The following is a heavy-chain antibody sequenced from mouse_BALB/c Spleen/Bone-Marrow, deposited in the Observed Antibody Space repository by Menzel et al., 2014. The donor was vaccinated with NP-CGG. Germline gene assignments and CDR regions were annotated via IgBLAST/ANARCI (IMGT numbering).Heavy chain of an antibody. CDR3: TTLARNNFDY. D-gene: IGHD3-1*01. J-gene: IGHJ2*01. Sequence: EVQLQESGTVLARPGAAVKMSCKASGYTFSNYWMHWIKQRPGQGLEWIGTIHPGNSDTTYNQKFKGKAKLTAVTSTSTAYMEFSSLTNEDSAVYYCTTLARNNFDYWGQGTTLTVSS. CDR2: IHPGNSDT. CDR1: GYTFSNYW. V-gene: IGHV1-5*01.